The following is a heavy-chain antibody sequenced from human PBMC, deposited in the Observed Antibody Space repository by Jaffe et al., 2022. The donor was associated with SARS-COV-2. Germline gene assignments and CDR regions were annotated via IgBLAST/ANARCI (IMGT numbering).Heavy chain of an antibody. D-gene: IGHD3-3*01. J-gene: IGHJ3*02. CDR2: ISSSSSYI. CDR3: ARDRLRFPRGAFDI. CDR1: GFTFSSYS. Sequence: EVQLVESGGGLVKPGGSLRLSCAASGFTFSSYSMNWVRQAPGKGLEWVSSISSSSSYIYYADSVKGRFTISRDNAKNSLYLQMNSLRAEDTAVYYCARDRLRFPRGAFDIWGQGTMVTVSS. V-gene: IGHV3-21*01.